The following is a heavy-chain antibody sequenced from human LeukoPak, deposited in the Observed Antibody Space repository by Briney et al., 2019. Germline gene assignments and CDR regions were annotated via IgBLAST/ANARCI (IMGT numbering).Heavy chain of an antibody. CDR1: GGSLSSSSYY. CDR3: ARDQAGYCSGCSCYEFDY. D-gene: IGHD2-15*01. CDR2: IYYSGRT. V-gene: IGHV4-39*02. J-gene: IGHJ4*02. Sequence: SETLSLTCTVSGGSLSSSSYYWGWIRQPPGKGLEWIVSIYYSGRTYYNPSLKSRVTISVDTSKNQYSLKLSAVTDADTAVYYCARDQAGYCSGCSCYEFDYWGRGSIVSV.